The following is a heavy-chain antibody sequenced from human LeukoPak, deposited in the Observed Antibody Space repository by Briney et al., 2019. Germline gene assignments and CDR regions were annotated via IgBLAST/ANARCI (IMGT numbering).Heavy chain of an antibody. Sequence: ASVKVSCKASGYTFTSYYMHWVRQAPGQGLEWMGRIIPIFGTANYAQKFQGRVTITTDESTSTAYMELSSLRSEDTAVYYCARGTYSSSSVHWGQGTLVTVSS. V-gene: IGHV1-69*05. J-gene: IGHJ4*02. CDR1: GYTFTSYY. D-gene: IGHD6-6*01. CDR2: IIPIFGTA. CDR3: ARGTYSSSSVH.